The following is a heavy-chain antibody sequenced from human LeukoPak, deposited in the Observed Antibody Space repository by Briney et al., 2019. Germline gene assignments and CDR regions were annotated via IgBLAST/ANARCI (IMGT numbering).Heavy chain of an antibody. V-gene: IGHV4-34*01. CDR3: ARALTTTSSWFDP. Sequence: SETLSLTCAVYGGSFSGYYWSWIRQPPGKGLEWIGEINHSGSTNYNPSLKSRVTISVDTSKNQFSLKLSSVTAADTAVYYCARALTTTSSWFDPWGQGTLVTVSS. J-gene: IGHJ5*02. D-gene: IGHD4-11*01. CDR2: INHSGST. CDR1: GGSFSGYY.